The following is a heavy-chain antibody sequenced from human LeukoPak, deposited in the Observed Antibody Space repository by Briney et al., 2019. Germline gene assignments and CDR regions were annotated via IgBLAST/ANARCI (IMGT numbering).Heavy chain of an antibody. V-gene: IGHV1-46*01. CDR2: INASGGST. J-gene: IGHJ4*02. CDR1: GYTFTSYY. CDR3: ARGGLLWFGESIDY. Sequence: ASVKVSCKASGYTFTSYYMHWVRQAPGQGLEWRGIINASGGSTSYAQKFQGRVTITADESTSTAYMELSSLRSEDTAVYYCARGGLLWFGESIDYWGQGSLVTVSS. D-gene: IGHD3-10*01.